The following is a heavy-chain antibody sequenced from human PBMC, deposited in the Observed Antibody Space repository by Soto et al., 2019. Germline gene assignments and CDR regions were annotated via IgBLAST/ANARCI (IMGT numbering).Heavy chain of an antibody. V-gene: IGHV3-15*01. Sequence: EMHLVDSGGGLVKPGGSLRLSCAASGFTFSHAWMSWVRQAPGKGLEWVGRIKSKADGETKDYGAPVRGRFTISRDDSQDILYLHMNSLRIEDTAVYYCCVIKRRGQYSTSGYWFDPWGPGTLVTVSS. CDR2: IKSKADGETK. CDR1: GFTFSHAW. D-gene: IGHD4-4*01. CDR3: CVIKRRGQYSTSGYWFDP. J-gene: IGHJ5*02.